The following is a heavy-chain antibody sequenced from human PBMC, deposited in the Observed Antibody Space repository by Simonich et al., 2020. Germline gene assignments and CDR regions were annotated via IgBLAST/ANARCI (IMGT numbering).Heavy chain of an antibody. CDR3: ARNRLDY. J-gene: IGHJ4*02. CDR1: GFTFISYW. V-gene: IGHV3-74*01. Sequence: EVQLVESGGGLVQPGGSLRLSCAASGFTFISYWMHWVRQAPGKGRVWVSRINSDGSRTSYADSVKGRFTISRDNAKNTLYLQMNSLRAEDTAVYYCARNRLDYWGQGTLVTVSS. CDR2: INSDGSRT.